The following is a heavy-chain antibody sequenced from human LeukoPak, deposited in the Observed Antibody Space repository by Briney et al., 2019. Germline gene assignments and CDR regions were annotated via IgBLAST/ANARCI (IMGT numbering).Heavy chain of an antibody. D-gene: IGHD5-24*01. V-gene: IGHV1-46*01. CDR3: ARAEGRPQWLGYFDY. CDR1: GYTFTSYY. Sequence: ASVKVSCKASGYTFTSYYMHWVRQAPGQGLEWMGIINPSGGSTSYAQKFQGRVTMTRDTSTSTVYMELSSLRSEDTAVYYCARAEGRPQWLGYFDYWGQGTLVTVSS. CDR2: INPSGGST. J-gene: IGHJ4*02.